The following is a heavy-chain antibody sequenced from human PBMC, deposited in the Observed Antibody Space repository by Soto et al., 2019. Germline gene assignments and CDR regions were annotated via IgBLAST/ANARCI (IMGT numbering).Heavy chain of an antibody. J-gene: IGHJ5*02. CDR2: INHSGST. D-gene: IGHD6-19*01. V-gene: IGHV4-34*01. CDR1: GGSFSGYY. Sequence: QVQLQQWGAGLLKPSETLSLTCAVYGGSFSGYYWSWIRQPPGKGLEWIGEINHSGSTNYNPALKSRVTISVDTSKNQFSLKLSSVTAADTAVYYCARGRGSGWYSGRSNWFDPWGQGTLVTVSS. CDR3: ARGRGSGWYSGRSNWFDP.